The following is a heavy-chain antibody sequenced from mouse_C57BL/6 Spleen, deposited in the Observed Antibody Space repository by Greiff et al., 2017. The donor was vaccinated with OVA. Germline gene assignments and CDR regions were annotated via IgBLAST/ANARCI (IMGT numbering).Heavy chain of an antibody. Sequence: ESGPGLVKPSQSLSLTCSVTGYSITSGYYWNWIRQFPGNKLEWMGYISYDGSNNYNPSLKNRISITRDTSKNQFFLKLNSVTTEDTATYYCARDHYYGSHWYFDVWGTGTTVTVSS. CDR1: GYSITSGYY. CDR3: ARDHYYGSHWYFDV. V-gene: IGHV3-6*01. CDR2: ISYDGSN. D-gene: IGHD1-1*01. J-gene: IGHJ1*03.